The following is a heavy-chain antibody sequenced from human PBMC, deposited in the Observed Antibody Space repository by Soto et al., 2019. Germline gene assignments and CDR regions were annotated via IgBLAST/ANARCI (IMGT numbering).Heavy chain of an antibody. CDR2: IYYSGST. CDR3: GFGRFPSPVFDI. D-gene: IGHD3-10*01. CDR1: GGSISSGGYY. Sequence: QVQLQESGPGLVKPSQTLSLTCTVSGGSISSGGYYWSWIRQHPGKGLEWIGYIYYSGSTYYNPSLKSRVTISVDASKNQFSLKLSSVTAADTAVYYCGFGRFPSPVFDIWGQGTMVTVSS. V-gene: IGHV4-31*03. J-gene: IGHJ3*02.